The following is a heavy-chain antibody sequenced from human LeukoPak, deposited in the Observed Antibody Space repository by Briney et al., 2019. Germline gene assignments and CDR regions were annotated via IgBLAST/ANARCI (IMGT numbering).Heavy chain of an antibody. Sequence: GGSLRLSCAASGFTFSSYAMHWVRQAPGKGLEWVAVISYDGSNKYYADSVKGRFTISRDNSKNTLYLQMNSLRAEDTAVYYCARDRDYCSGGSCYSGLDYWGQGTLVTVSS. J-gene: IGHJ4*02. V-gene: IGHV3-30-3*01. CDR3: ARDRDYCSGGSCYSGLDY. D-gene: IGHD2-15*01. CDR1: GFTFSSYA. CDR2: ISYDGSNK.